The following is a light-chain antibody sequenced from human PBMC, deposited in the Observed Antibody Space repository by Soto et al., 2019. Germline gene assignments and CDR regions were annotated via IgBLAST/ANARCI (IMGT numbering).Light chain of an antibody. V-gene: IGLV2-14*03. CDR3: SSYTSATTLVV. CDR1: SSDVGGYDY. J-gene: IGLJ2*01. CDR2: DVT. Sequence: QPVLTQPASVSGSPGQSITIPCTGTSSDVGGYDYVSWYQHHPGKAPKLMIYDVTERPPGVSNRLSGSKSGNTASLTISDLQPEDEADYYCSSYTSATTLVVFGGGTKLTVL.